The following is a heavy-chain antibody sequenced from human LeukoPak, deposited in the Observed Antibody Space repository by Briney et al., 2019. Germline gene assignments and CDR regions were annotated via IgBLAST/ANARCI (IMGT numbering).Heavy chain of an antibody. CDR3: AEGTTG. CDR2: INQDGSGK. D-gene: IGHD1-1*01. Sequence: GGSLRLSCAASGSTFSGHLLHWVRQAPGKGLEWVANINQDGSGKYYVDSVKGRFTISRDNAKNSLYLQMNSLRSEDTAIYYCAEGTTGWGQGTLVAVSS. J-gene: IGHJ1*01. V-gene: IGHV3-7*01. CDR1: GSTFSGHL.